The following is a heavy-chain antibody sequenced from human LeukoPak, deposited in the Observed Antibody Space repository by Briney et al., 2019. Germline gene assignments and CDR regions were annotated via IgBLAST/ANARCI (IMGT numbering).Heavy chain of an antibody. J-gene: IGHJ4*02. D-gene: IGHD6-19*01. CDR1: GYTFTGYY. V-gene: IGHV1-2*02. CDR2: INPNSGGT. CDR3: ASDGYSSGASTTSTYYFDY. Sequence: ASVKVSCKASGYTFTGYYMHWVRQAPGQGLEWMGWINPNSGGTNYAQKFQGRVTMTRDTSISTAYMELSRLRSDDTTVYYCASDGYSSGASTTSTYYFDYWGQGTLVTVSS.